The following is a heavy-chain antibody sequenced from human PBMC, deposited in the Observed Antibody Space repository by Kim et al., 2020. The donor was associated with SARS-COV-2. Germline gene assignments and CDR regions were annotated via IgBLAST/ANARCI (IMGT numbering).Heavy chain of an antibody. V-gene: IGHV3-53*01. J-gene: IGHJ6*02. D-gene: IGHD2-15*01. CDR1: GFTVSSNY. CDR3: AGATVVAATPIYYYGMDV. CDR2: IYSGGST. Sequence: GGSLRLSCAASGFTVSSNYMSWVRQAPGKGLEWVSVIYSGGSTYYADSVKGRFTISRDNSKNTLYLQMNSLRAEDTAVYYCAGATVVAATPIYYYGMDVWGQGTTVTVSS.